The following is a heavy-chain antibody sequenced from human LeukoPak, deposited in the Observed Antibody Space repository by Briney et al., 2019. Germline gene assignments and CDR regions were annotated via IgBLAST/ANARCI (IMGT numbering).Heavy chain of an antibody. D-gene: IGHD3-10*01. J-gene: IGHJ4*02. CDR1: GGSFSGYY. CDR3: ARGSNYYYGSGSYYTRKYYFDY. Sequence: SETLSLTCAVYGGSFSGYYWSWIRQPPGKGLEWLGEINHSGSTNYNPSLKSRVTISVDTSKNQFSLKLSSVTAADTAVYYCARGSNYYYGSGSYYTRKYYFDYWGQGTLVTVSS. V-gene: IGHV4-34*01. CDR2: INHSGST.